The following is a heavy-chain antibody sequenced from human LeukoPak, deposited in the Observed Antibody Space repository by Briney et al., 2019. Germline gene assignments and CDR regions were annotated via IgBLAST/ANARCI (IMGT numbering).Heavy chain of an antibody. Sequence: SETLSLTCTVSGGSISSYYWSWIRHPPRKGRERVGYIYYSGNTNYSPSLKSRVTISIDTSKKQLSLKLSLVTAADTALYYCARGHLSGGSVHFDYWGQGTLVTVSS. CDR1: GGSISSYY. J-gene: IGHJ4*02. CDR3: ARGHLSGGSVHFDY. D-gene: IGHD2-15*01. CDR2: IYYSGNT. V-gene: IGHV4-59*08.